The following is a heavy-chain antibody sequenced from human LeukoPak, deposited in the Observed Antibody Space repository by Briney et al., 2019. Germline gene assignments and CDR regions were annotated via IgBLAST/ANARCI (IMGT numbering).Heavy chain of an antibody. CDR2: ISGSGGST. D-gene: IGHD2-15*01. V-gene: IGHV3-23*01. CDR3: AKDVSGGSSDAFDI. CDR1: GFTFSSYA. Sequence: GGSLRLSCAASGFTFSSYAMSWVRQAPGEGLEWVSAISGSGGSTYYADSVKDRFTISRDTSKNTLYLQMNSLRAEDTAVYYCAKDVSGGSSDAFDIWGQGTMVTVSS. J-gene: IGHJ3*02.